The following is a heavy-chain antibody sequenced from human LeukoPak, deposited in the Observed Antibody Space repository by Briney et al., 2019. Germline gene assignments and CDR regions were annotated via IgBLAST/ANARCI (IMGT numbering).Heavy chain of an antibody. CDR1: GFSFNNYA. D-gene: IGHD3-16*01. CDR2: ISYDGGDK. Sequence: GGSLRLSCAASGFSFNNYAMYWVRQAPGKGLEWVALISYDGGDKYYAESMKGRITISRDNAENTLYLQMNNLRPDDTAFYFCVKEGVEYSYSYGDYWGQGTLVTVSS. V-gene: IGHV3-30*18. CDR3: VKEGVEYSYSYGDY. J-gene: IGHJ4*02.